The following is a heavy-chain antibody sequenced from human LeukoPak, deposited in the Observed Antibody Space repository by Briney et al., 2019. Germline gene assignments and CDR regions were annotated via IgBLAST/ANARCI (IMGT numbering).Heavy chain of an antibody. V-gene: IGHV3-23*01. D-gene: IGHD4-17*01. CDR2: ISSSGGGT. Sequence: PGGSLRLSCAASGFTFNNYAMSWVRQAPGKGLEWVSAISSSGGGTYYADSVKGRFTISRDNAKNSLYLQMNSLRAEDTAVYYCARAKDYGDYFDYWGQGTLVTVSS. CDR1: GFTFNNYA. J-gene: IGHJ4*02. CDR3: ARAKDYGDYFDY.